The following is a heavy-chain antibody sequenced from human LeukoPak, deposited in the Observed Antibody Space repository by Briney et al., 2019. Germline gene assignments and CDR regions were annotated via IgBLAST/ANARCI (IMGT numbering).Heavy chain of an antibody. J-gene: IGHJ4*02. CDR2: INHSGST. D-gene: IGHD2-2*01. V-gene: IGHV4-34*01. Sequence: SETLSLTCAVYGGSFSGYYWSWIRQPPGKGLEWIGEINHSGSTNYNPSLKSRVTISVDTFKNQFSLKLSSVTAADTAVYYCARGHPSSVPHYFDYWGQGTLVTVSS. CDR1: GGSFSGYY. CDR3: ARGHPSSVPHYFDY.